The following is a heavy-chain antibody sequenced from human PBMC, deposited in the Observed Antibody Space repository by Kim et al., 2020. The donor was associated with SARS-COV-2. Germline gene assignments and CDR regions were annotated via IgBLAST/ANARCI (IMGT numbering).Heavy chain of an antibody. CDR3: ARAAIFGTWDY. D-gene: IGHD3-3*01. Sequence: SETLCLTCTVSGGSISSYYWSWIRQPPGKGLEWIGYIYYSGSTNYNPSLKSRVTISVDTSKNQFSLKLSSVTAADTAVYYCARAAIFGTWDYWGQGTLVTVSS. CDR2: IYYSGST. CDR1: GGSISSYY. V-gene: IGHV4-59*01. J-gene: IGHJ4*02.